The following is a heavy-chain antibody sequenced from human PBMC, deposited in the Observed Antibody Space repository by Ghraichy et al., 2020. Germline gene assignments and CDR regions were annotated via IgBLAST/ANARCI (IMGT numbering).Heavy chain of an antibody. D-gene: IGHD6-13*01. V-gene: IGHV3-7*01. CDR3: AGAYSSSWYEPFYYYGIDV. CDR2: IKQDGSEK. CDR1: GFTFSSYW. Sequence: GGSLRLSCAASGFTFSSYWMSWVRQAPGKGLEWVANIKQDGSEKYYVDSVKGRFTISRDNAKNSLYLQMNSLRAEDTAVYYCAGAYSSSWYEPFYYYGIDVWGQGTPVTVSS. J-gene: IGHJ6*02.